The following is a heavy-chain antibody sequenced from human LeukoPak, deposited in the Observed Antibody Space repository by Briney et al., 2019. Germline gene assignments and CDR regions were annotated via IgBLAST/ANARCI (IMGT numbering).Heavy chain of an antibody. Sequence: SETLSLTCAVYGGSFSGYYWSWIRQPPGKGLEWIGEINHSGSTNYNPSLKSRVTISVDTSKNQFSLKLSSVTAADTAVYYCARRRYYYDILTGYYTGPRPNWFDPWGQGTLVTVSS. D-gene: IGHD3-9*01. CDR1: GGSFSGYY. CDR2: INHSGST. V-gene: IGHV4-34*01. CDR3: ARRRYYYDILTGYYTGPRPNWFDP. J-gene: IGHJ5*02.